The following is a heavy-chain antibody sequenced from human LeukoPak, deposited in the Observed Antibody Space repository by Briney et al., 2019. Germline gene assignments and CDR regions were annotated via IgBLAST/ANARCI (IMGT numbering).Heavy chain of an antibody. J-gene: IGHJ4*02. CDR2: IYPGDSDT. Sequence: RGESRKISCKGSGYTFSSYWIGWVRQMPGKGLEWMGIIYPGDSDTRYSPSLQGQVTISVDTSIGTAYLQWSSLKASDTAIYYCARQNDFRLDYWGQGTLVTVSS. D-gene: IGHD3-3*01. CDR3: ARQNDFRLDY. CDR1: GYTFSSYW. V-gene: IGHV5-51*01.